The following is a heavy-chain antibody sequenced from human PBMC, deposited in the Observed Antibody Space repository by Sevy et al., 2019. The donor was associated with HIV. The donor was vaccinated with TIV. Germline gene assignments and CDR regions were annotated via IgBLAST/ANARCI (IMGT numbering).Heavy chain of an antibody. J-gene: IGHJ4*02. D-gene: IGHD5-18*01. CDR2: ISGSGNII. CDR1: GFSFSDSY. V-gene: IGHV3-11*01. CDR3: AKKGYSSGIFYYFDY. Sequence: GGSLRLSCAASGFSFSDSYMSWVRQAPGKGLEWIASISGSGNIIYYADSVRGRFSISRDNAKKSLYLQMNSLRAEDTAVYFCAKKGYSSGIFYYFDYWGQGTLVTVSS.